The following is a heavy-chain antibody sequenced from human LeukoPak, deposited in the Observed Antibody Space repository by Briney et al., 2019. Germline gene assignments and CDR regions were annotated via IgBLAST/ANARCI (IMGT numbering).Heavy chain of an antibody. D-gene: IGHD1-26*01. Sequence: PGGSLRLSCAASGFTFSNYWMHWVRQTPGKALVWVSRINTDGTGTSYADSVKGRFTISRDGAKNTLYLQMSDLRAEDTAVYYCARVKSGSYYPIDYWGQGTLVTVSS. CDR1: GFTFSNYW. CDR2: INTDGTGT. CDR3: ARVKSGSYYPIDY. J-gene: IGHJ4*02. V-gene: IGHV3-74*01.